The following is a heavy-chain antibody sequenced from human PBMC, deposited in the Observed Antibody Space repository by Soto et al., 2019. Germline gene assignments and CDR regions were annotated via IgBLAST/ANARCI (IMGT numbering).Heavy chain of an antibody. CDR2: LSGSGVST. CDR3: AKIESRFFYDSTGYYPFDY. Sequence: GGSLRLSCAASGFPFSNYAMTWVRQAPGKGLEWVSALSGSGVSTYYADSVMGRFTTSRDNSKNTVYLQMNSLRAEDTAVYYCAKIESRFFYDSTGYYPFDYWGQGTLVTVSS. D-gene: IGHD3-22*01. J-gene: IGHJ4*02. V-gene: IGHV3-23*01. CDR1: GFPFSNYA.